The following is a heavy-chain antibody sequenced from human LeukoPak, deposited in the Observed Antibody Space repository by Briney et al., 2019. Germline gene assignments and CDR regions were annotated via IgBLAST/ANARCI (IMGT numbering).Heavy chain of an antibody. CDR3: AKTYYDFWSGYPNWFDP. CDR1: GYTFTSYG. CDR2: ISAYNGNT. Sequence: ASVKVSCKASGYTFTSYGISWVRQAPGQGLEWMGWISAYNGNTNYAQKLQGRVTMTTDTSTSTAYMELRSLRSDDTAVYYCAKTYYDFWSGYPNWFDPWDQGTLVTVSS. J-gene: IGHJ5*02. V-gene: IGHV1-18*01. D-gene: IGHD3-3*01.